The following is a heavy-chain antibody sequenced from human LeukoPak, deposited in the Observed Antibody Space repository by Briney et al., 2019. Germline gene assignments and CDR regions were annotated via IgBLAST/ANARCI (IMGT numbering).Heavy chain of an antibody. CDR3: ARSPHYDILTGVDY. J-gene: IGHJ4*02. Sequence: PGRSLRLSCAASGFTFSSYAMHWVRQAPGKGLEWVAVISYDGSNKYYADSVKGRFTISRDNSKNTLYLQMNSLRAEDTAVYYCARSPHYDILTGVDYWGQGTLVTVPS. D-gene: IGHD3-9*01. CDR2: ISYDGSNK. V-gene: IGHV3-30-3*01. CDR1: GFTFSSYA.